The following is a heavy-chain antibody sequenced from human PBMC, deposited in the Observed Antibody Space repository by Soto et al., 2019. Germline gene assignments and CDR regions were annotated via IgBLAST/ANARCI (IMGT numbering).Heavy chain of an antibody. D-gene: IGHD1-1*01. J-gene: IGHJ4*02. Sequence: PGGSLRLSCVASGFTLRRYWVHWVRQVPGKGLVWVSRINPDGSTTNYADSVKGRFTVSRDNAKNTVYLHMNSLRAEDTAVYYCTRDTTGPDDHWGQGTLVTVS. V-gene: IGHV3-74*01. CDR1: GFTLRRYW. CDR3: TRDTTGPDDH. CDR2: INPDGSTT.